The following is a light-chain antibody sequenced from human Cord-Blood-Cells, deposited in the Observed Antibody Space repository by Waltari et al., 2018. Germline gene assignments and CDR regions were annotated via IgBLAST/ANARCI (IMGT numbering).Light chain of an antibody. Sequence: QSAATHPVPMDGSSGQPITISCTGPSSAVGGFHSVSWYQQHPGKAPKLMIYDVSKRPSGVSNRFSGSKSGNTASLTISGLQAEDEADYYCSSYTSSSTWVFGGGTKLTVL. CDR1: SSAVGGFHS. CDR2: DVS. J-gene: IGLJ3*02. V-gene: IGLV2-14*01. CDR3: SSYTSSSTWV.